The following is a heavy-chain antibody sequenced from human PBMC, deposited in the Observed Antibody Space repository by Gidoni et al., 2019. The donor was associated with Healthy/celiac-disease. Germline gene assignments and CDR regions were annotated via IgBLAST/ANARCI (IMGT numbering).Heavy chain of an antibody. CDR2: IRSSSSTI. Sequence: EVQLVESGGGLVQPGGSLRLSCAASGFTFSSYSMNWVRQAPGKGLEWVSYIRSSSSTIYYADSVKGRFTISRDNAKNSLYLQMNSLRDEDTAVYYCARGSDIVVVPAALNYYYYGMDVWGQGTTVTVSS. CDR3: ARGSDIVVVPAALNYYYYGMDV. D-gene: IGHD2-2*01. CDR1: GFTFSSYS. J-gene: IGHJ6*02. V-gene: IGHV3-48*02.